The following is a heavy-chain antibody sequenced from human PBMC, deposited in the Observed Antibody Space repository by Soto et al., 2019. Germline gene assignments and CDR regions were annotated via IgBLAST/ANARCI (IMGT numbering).Heavy chain of an antibody. CDR3: ARRPIMITLGGVLDYYFDF. CDR1: GGSISSSNYY. V-gene: IGHV4-39*01. CDR2: IYNSGST. D-gene: IGHD3-16*01. Sequence: TLSLTCTVSGGSISSSNYYWGWIRQPPGKGLEWIGNIYNSGSTSYNPSLRSRVTISIDTSKNQFSLKLTSVSAADTAVYYCARRPIMITLGGVLDYYFDFWGQGSLVTVSS. J-gene: IGHJ4*02.